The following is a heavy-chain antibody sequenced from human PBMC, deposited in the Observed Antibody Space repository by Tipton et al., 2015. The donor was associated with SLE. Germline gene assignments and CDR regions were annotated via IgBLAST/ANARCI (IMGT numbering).Heavy chain of an antibody. CDR2: IYYRGST. V-gene: IGHV4-59*11. CDR1: GDSISSHY. J-gene: IGHJ5*02. CDR3: ARDSAYYDFWSGYYPSWFDP. Sequence: LSLTCTVSGDSISSHYWSWIRQPPGKGLQWIGCIYYRGSTNYNPSLKSRVTISVDTSKNQFSLKLTSVTAADTAVYYCARDSAYYDFWSGYYPSWFDPWGQGTLVTVSS. D-gene: IGHD3-3*01.